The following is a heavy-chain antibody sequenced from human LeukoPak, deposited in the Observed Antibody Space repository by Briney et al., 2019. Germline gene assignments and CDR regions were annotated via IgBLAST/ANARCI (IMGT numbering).Heavy chain of an antibody. D-gene: IGHD3-10*01. J-gene: IGHJ4*02. Sequence: WGSLRLSCTASGFTFNSYTMHWVRQAPGRGQELVAVISNDGSNKFYVDSVKGRFTISRDNSKNTLYLQMNSLRAEDTAVYYCARGGALLWFGASFDYWGQGTLVTVSS. CDR1: GFTFNSYT. CDR3: ARGGALLWFGASFDY. V-gene: IGHV3-30-3*01. CDR2: ISNDGSNK.